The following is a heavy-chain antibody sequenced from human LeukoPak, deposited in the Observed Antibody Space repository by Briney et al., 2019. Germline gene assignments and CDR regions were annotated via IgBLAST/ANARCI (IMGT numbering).Heavy chain of an antibody. CDR3: ARELMVRGVTDY. CDR1: GFIFSKYS. D-gene: IGHD3-10*01. V-gene: IGHV3-48*01. Sequence: GGSLRLSCAASGFIFSKYSMNWVRQAPGKGLEWVSYISSSSSSIYYADSVRGRFTISRDNAKNSLFLQLDSLRVEDTAVYYCARELMVRGVTDYWGQGTLVTVSS. CDR2: ISSSSSSI. J-gene: IGHJ4*02.